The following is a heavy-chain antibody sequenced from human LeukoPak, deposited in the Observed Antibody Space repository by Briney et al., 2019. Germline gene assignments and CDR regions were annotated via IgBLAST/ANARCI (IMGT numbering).Heavy chain of an antibody. J-gene: IGHJ5*02. CDR1: GFTFSSYA. V-gene: IGHV3-23*01. CDR2: ISGSGGST. D-gene: IGHD4-23*01. CDR3: ARAYGGYNWSDP. Sequence: GGSLRLSCAASGFTFSSYAMSWVRQAPGKGLEWVSAISGSGGSTYYADPVKGRFTISRDNSKNTLYLQMSGLRAEGTAVYYCARAYGGYNWSDPWGQGTLVTVSS.